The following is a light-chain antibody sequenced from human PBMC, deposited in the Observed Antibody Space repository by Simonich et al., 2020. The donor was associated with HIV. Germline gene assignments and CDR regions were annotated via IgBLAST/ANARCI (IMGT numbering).Light chain of an antibody. CDR2: KAS. J-gene: IGKJ1*01. CDR1: QSMNSW. Sequence: DIQMTQSPSTLSASVGDRITITCRASQSMNSWLAWDQQKPGKDPIFLRDKASTLEIWVPSRFSGSGSWTEFTLTISSLQPDDFATYYCQQYSNYSWTFGQGTRVEMK. V-gene: IGKV1-5*03. CDR3: QQYSNYSWT.